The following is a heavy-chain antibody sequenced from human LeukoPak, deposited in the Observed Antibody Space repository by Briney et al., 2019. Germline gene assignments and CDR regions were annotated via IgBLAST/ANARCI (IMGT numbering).Heavy chain of an antibody. Sequence: ASVKVSCKASGGTFNSYVISWVRQAPGQGLEWMGGIIPIFGTANYAQKFQGRVTITADESTSTAYMELSSLRFEDTAVYYCANTVTSYYYYGMDVWGQGTTVTVSS. CDR3: ANTVTSYYYYGMDV. D-gene: IGHD4-11*01. V-gene: IGHV1-69*13. CDR2: IIPIFGTA. CDR1: GGTFNSYV. J-gene: IGHJ6*02.